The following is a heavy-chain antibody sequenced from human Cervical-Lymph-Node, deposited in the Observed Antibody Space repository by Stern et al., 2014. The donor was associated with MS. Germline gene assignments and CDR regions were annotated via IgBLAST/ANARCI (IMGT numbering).Heavy chain of an antibody. V-gene: IGHV1-8*01. Sequence: VQLVESGAEVKKPGASVKVSCKASGYTFINYDINWVRQAPGRGLEWIGWMNPNIGNTGYAQEFQGRVTMTTNTSISPVYMELSSLASDDTAVYYCARGLVVSSSLWFDPWGQGTLVTVSS. D-gene: IGHD6-6*01. CDR2: MNPNIGNT. CDR1: GYTFINYD. J-gene: IGHJ5*02. CDR3: ARGLVVSSSLWFDP.